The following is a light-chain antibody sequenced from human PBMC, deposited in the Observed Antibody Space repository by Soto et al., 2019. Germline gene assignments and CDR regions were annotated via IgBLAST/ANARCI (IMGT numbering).Light chain of an antibody. CDR1: QTVSSN. V-gene: IGKV3-15*01. Sequence: EIVMTQSPATLSLSPGERATLSCRASQTVSSNLAWYQQKPGQPPRRLIYGASTRATSSPARFSGSGAVTEVTLTISSLQSEDVAVYYCQQYNNWPLITFGQGTRLDIK. CDR3: QQYNNWPLIT. J-gene: IGKJ5*01. CDR2: GAS.